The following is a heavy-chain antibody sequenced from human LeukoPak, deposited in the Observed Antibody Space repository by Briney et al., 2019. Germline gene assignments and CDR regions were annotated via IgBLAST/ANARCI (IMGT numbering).Heavy chain of an antibody. CDR2: ISGSGGST. D-gene: IGHD3-22*01. CDR1: GFTFSSYA. J-gene: IGHJ4*02. Sequence: GGSLRLSCAASGFTFSSYAMSWVRQAPGKGLEWVSAISGSGGSTYYADSVKGRFTISRDNSKNTLYLQMNSLRAEDTAVYYCAKTPRVVNYYDSSGLLTPDYWGQGPLVTVSS. V-gene: IGHV3-23*01. CDR3: AKTPRVVNYYDSSGLLTPDY.